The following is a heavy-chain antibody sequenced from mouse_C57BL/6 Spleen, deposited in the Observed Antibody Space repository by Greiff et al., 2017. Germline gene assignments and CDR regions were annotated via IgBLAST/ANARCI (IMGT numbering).Heavy chain of an antibody. D-gene: IGHD1-1*01. CDR2: IRNKANGYTT. V-gene: IGHV7-3*01. CDR1: GFTFTDYY. J-gene: IGHJ2*01. Sequence: EVQVVESGGGLVQPGGSLSLSCAASGFTFTDYYMSWVRQPPGKALEWLGFIRNKANGYTTEYSASVKGRFTISRDNSQSILYLQMNALRAEDSATYYCARSPSLLLFFDYWGQGTTLTVSS. CDR3: ARSPSLLLFFDY.